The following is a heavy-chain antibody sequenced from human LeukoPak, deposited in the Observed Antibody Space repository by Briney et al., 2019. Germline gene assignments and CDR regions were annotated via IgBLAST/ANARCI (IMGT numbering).Heavy chain of an antibody. J-gene: IGHJ3*02. Sequence: ASVKVSCKASGYTFTNYYIHWVRQAPGQGLEWMGLINPGGDNTDYAQNFQGRVTMTRDTSTSTVYLGLSSLRSEDTAVYYCARIRDGYNDAYDIWGQGTMVTVSS. V-gene: IGHV1-46*01. D-gene: IGHD5-24*01. CDR1: GYTFTNYY. CDR2: INPGGDNT. CDR3: ARIRDGYNDAYDI.